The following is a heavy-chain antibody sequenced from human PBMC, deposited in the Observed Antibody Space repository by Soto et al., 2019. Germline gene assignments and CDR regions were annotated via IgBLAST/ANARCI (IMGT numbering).Heavy chain of an antibody. Sequence: SETLSLTCTVSGGSISSYYWSWIRQPPGKGLEWIGYIYYSGSTNYNPSLKSRVTISVDTSKNQFSLKLSSVTAADTAVYYCARRLVGTTSYYYYMDVWGKGTTVTVSS. V-gene: IGHV4-59*08. CDR1: GGSISSYY. J-gene: IGHJ6*03. CDR2: IYYSGST. CDR3: ARRLVGTTSYYYYMDV. D-gene: IGHD1-1*01.